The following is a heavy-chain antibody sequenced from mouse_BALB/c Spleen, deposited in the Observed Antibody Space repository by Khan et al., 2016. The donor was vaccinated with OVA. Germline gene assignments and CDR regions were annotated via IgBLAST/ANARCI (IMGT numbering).Heavy chain of an antibody. V-gene: IGHV5-6*01. CDR1: GFTFSTYG. D-gene: IGHD1-1*01. CDR2: VSTGGGYT. Sequence: EVELVESGGDLVKPGGSLKLSCAASGFTFSTYGMFWVRQTPDKRLEWVATVSTGGGYTYYPDSVKGRFTISRDNAKNTLYLQMSGLKSEDTAMFYGTRLAYYYDSGGFAYWGQGTLVTVSA. CDR3: TRLAYYYDSGGFAY. J-gene: IGHJ3*01.